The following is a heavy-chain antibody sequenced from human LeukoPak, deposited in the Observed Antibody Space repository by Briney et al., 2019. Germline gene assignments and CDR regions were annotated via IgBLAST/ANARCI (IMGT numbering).Heavy chain of an antibody. Sequence: KPGGSLRLSCAASGFTFSSYNMNWVRQAPGKGLEWVSSISSSSSYIYYADSVKGRFTISRDNAKNSLYLQMNSLRAEDTAVYYCATTPGYYYGSGSFYYWGQGTLVTVSS. CDR3: ATTPGYYYGSGSFYY. J-gene: IGHJ4*02. V-gene: IGHV3-21*01. CDR2: ISSSSSYI. CDR1: GFTFSSYN. D-gene: IGHD3-10*01.